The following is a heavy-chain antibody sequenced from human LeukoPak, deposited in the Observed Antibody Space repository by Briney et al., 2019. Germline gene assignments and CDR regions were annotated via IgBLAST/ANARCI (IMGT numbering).Heavy chain of an antibody. Sequence: PGGSLRLSCAASGFIFSGYWMSWVRQAPGKGLEWVAHINEDGRGKYYVDSLKGRFSISRDNAKNSLYLQMDSLRAEDTAVYYCARAPMSYDSSGFGGAFDIWGQGTMVTVSS. J-gene: IGHJ3*02. CDR2: INEDGRGK. V-gene: IGHV3-7*02. CDR1: GFIFSGYW. CDR3: ARAPMSYDSSGFGGAFDI. D-gene: IGHD3-22*01.